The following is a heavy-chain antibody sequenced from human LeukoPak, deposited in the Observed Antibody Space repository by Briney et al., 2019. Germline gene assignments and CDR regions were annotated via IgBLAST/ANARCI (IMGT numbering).Heavy chain of an antibody. CDR3: ASVRMRGYSGYGDY. V-gene: IGHV4-30-4*01. CDR2: IYYSGST. Sequence: PSETLSLTCTVSGGSISSGDYYWSWIRQPPGKGLEWIGYIYYSGSTYYNPSLKSRVTISVDTSKNQFYLKLSSVTAADTAVYYCASVRMRGYSGYGDYWGQGTLVTVSS. CDR1: GGSISSGDYY. D-gene: IGHD5-12*01. J-gene: IGHJ4*02.